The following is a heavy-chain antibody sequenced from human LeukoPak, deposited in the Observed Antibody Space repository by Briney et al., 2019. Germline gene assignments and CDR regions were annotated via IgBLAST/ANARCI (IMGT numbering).Heavy chain of an antibody. CDR2: MSYDGSDK. CDR1: GFTFSTYS. D-gene: IGHD6-13*01. Sequence: GRSLRLSCAASGFTFSTYSMHWVRQAPGKGLEWVAVMSYDGSDKYYTDSVKGRFTISRDNSKNRLYLQMNSLRAEDTAVYYCAKLGYSSSWSKNFDYWGQGTLVTVSS. CDR3: AKLGYSSSWSKNFDY. J-gene: IGHJ4*02. V-gene: IGHV3-30*04.